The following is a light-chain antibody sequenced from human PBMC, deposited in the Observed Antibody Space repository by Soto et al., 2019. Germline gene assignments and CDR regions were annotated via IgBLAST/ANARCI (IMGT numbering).Light chain of an antibody. CDR1: SGHSSYA. CDR2: LNSDGSH. V-gene: IGLV4-69*01. J-gene: IGLJ3*02. CDR3: QTWGTGLLV. Sequence: QLVLTQSPSASASLGASVKLTCTLSSGHSSYAIAWHQQQPEKGPRYLMKLNSDGSHSKGDGIPDRFSGSSSGAERYLTISSLQSEDEADYYCQTWGTGLLVFGGGTKLPS.